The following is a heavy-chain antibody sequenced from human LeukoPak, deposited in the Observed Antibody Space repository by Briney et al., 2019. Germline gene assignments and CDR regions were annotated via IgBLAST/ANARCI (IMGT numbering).Heavy chain of an antibody. D-gene: IGHD2-2*01. CDR3: ASRPNIVVVPAAMIGDYYGMDV. CDR2: IIPIFGTA. J-gene: IGHJ6*04. Sequence: SVKVSCKASGGTFSSYAISWVRQAPGQGLEWMGGIIPIFGTANYAQKFQGRGTITADESTSTAYMELSSLRSEDTAVYYCASRPNIVVVPAAMIGDYYGMDVWGKGTTVTVSS. V-gene: IGHV1-69*13. CDR1: GGTFSSYA.